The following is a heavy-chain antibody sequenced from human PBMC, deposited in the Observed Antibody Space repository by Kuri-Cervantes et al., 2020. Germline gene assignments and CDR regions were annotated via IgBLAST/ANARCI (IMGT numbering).Heavy chain of an antibody. Sequence: SETLSLTCTVSGGSVSSGSYYWSWIRQPPGKGLEWIGYIYYSGSTNYNPSLKSRVTISVDTSKNQFSLKLSSVTAADTAVYYCARVMPGYSSGWDYYYYYMDVWGKGTTVTVSS. CDR2: IYYSGST. CDR3: ARVMPGYSSGWDYYYYYMDV. D-gene: IGHD6-19*01. V-gene: IGHV4-61*01. CDR1: GGSVSSGSYY. J-gene: IGHJ6*03.